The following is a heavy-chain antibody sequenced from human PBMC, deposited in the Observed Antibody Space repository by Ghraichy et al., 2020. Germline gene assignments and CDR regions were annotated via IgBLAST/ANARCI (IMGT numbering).Heavy chain of an antibody. J-gene: IGHJ4*02. CDR3: ARDFSGYQLLLYYFDY. CDR1: GFTFSSYG. D-gene: IGHD2-2*01. V-gene: IGHV3-33*01. CDR2: IWYDGSNK. Sequence: GGSLRLSCAASGFTFSSYGMHWVRQAPGKGLEWVAVIWYDGSNKYYADSVKGRFTISRDNSKNTLYLQMNSLRAEDTAVYYCARDFSGYQLLLYYFDYWGQGTLVTVSS.